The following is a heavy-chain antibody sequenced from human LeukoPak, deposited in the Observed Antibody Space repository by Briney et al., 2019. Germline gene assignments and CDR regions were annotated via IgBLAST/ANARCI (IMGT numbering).Heavy chain of an antibody. CDR3: AREWATMVRGVTVRYFDY. CDR2: IYYSGST. D-gene: IGHD3-10*01. Sequence: SETLSLTCAVYGGSFSGYYWSWIRQPPGKGLEWIGYIYYSGSTNYSPSLKSRVTISVDTSKNQFSLKLSSVTAADTAVYYCAREWATMVRGVTVRYFDYWGQGTLVTVSS. V-gene: IGHV4-59*01. J-gene: IGHJ4*02. CDR1: GGSFSGYY.